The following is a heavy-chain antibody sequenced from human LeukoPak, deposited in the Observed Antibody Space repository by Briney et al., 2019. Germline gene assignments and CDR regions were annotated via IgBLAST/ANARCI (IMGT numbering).Heavy chain of an antibody. CDR2: ISSSSTYR. Sequence: GGSLRLSCAASGFTFSTFRMNWVRQAPGKGLEWLSSISSSSTYRFYADSVRGRFTISRDNAKNSLYLQMNSLRAEDTAVYYCARQDPFYYFMDVWGKGTTATVFS. CDR3: ARQDPFYYFMDV. J-gene: IGHJ6*03. V-gene: IGHV3-21*01. CDR1: GFTFSTFR.